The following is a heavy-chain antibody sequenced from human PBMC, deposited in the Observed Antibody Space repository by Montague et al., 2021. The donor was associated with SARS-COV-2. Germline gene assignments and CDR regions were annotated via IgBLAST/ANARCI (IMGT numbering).Heavy chain of an antibody. CDR3: ARDRELVD. Sequence: LVKPTQTLTLTCTVSGASISSGGDYWNWIRQHPGKGLEWIGHIYYSVSTNYNPSLKSRVTISEDTSKNQISLKLSSVTAADTAVYYCARDRELVDWGQGIMVIVSS. J-gene: IGHJ4*02. CDR1: GASISSGGDY. V-gene: IGHV4-31*03. D-gene: IGHD1-7*01. CDR2: IYYSVST.